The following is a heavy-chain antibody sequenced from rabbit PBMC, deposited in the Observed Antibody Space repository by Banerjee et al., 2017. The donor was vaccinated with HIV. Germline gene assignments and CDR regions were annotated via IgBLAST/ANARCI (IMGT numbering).Heavy chain of an antibody. V-gene: IGHV1S45*01. CDR1: GFSFSSAYW. J-gene: IGHJ2*01. CDR3: ARSAYAYTTDGFDL. CDR2: ISTSTGTT. D-gene: IGHD6-1*01. Sequence: QEQLEESGGDLVKPGASLTLTCTASGFSFSSAYWICWVRQAPGKGLEWIGCISTSTGTTYYASWAKGRFTISKTSSTTVTLQMTSLTAADTATYFCARSAYAYTTDGFDLWGQGTLVTVS.